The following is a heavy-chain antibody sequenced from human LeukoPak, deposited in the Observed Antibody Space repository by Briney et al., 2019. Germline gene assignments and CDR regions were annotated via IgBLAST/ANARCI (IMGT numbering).Heavy chain of an antibody. CDR3: ARRGYSGYDYFIEN. Sequence: PSETLSLTCTVSGGSISSYYWSWIRQPPGKGLEWIGYIYYSGSTNYNPSLKSRVTISVDTSKNQFSLKLSPVTAADTAVYYCARRGYSGYDYFIENWGQGTLVTVSS. V-gene: IGHV4-59*01. J-gene: IGHJ4*02. CDR1: GGSISSYY. D-gene: IGHD5-12*01. CDR2: IYYSGST.